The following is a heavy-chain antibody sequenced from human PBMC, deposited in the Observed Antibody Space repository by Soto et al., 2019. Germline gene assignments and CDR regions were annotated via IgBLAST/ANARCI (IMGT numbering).Heavy chain of an antibody. V-gene: IGHV2-5*02. D-gene: IGHD3-22*01. Sequence: QITLKESGPTLVKPTQTLTLTCTFSGFSLSTSGVGVGWIRQPPGKALEWLALIYWDDDKRYSPSLKSRLTITKDTSKNQVVLTMTNMDPVDTATYYCAHRGSDYDSSGYYYGAVTYYFDYWGQGTLVTVSS. CDR1: GFSLSTSGVG. J-gene: IGHJ4*02. CDR2: IYWDDDK. CDR3: AHRGSDYDSSGYYYGAVTYYFDY.